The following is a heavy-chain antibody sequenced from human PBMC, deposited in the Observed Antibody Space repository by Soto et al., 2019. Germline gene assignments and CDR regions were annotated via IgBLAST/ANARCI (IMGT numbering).Heavy chain of an antibody. D-gene: IGHD6-13*01. V-gene: IGHV1-18*01. CDR2: ISAYNGNT. CDR3: AREYSSSWYGSNWFDP. CDR1: GYTFTSYG. J-gene: IGHJ5*02. Sequence: ASVKVSCKASGYTFTSYGISWVRQAPGQGLEWMGWISAYNGNTNYAQKLQGRVTMTTGTSTSTAYMELRSLRSDDTAVFYCAREYSSSWYGSNWFDPWGQGTLVTVSS.